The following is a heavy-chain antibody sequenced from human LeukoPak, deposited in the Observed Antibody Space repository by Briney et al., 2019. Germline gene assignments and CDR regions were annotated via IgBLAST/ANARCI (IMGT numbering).Heavy chain of an antibody. CDR2: IYYSGST. CDR3: ARDGAVTGDLS. J-gene: IGHJ4*02. Sequence: SETLSLTCTVSGVSISSGGYYWSWIRQHPGKGLEWIGYIYYSGSTYYNPSLKSRATISVDTSKYQFSLKLSSVTAADTAVYYCARDGAVTGDLSWGQGTLVTVSS. V-gene: IGHV4-31*03. CDR1: GVSISSGGYY. D-gene: IGHD7-27*01.